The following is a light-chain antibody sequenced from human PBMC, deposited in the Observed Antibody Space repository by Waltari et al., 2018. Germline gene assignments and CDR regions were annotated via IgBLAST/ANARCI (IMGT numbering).Light chain of an antibody. Sequence: QSVLPQPASVSGSPGRSIPIPCTGANSDVGGYNSAPWYQQHPGRAPKLMIYAVSNRPSGVSDRFSGSKSGNTASLTISGLQAEDEADYYCSSYTNRRDVIFGGGTKLTVL. V-gene: IGLV2-14*03. J-gene: IGLJ2*01. CDR3: SSYTNRRDVI. CDR1: NSDVGGYNS. CDR2: AVS.